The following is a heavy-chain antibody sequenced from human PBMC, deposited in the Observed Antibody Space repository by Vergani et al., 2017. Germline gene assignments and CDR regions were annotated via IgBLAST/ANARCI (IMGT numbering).Heavy chain of an antibody. D-gene: IGHD5-18*01. CDR2: IIPIFGTA. J-gene: IGHJ4*02. Sequence: QVQLVQSGAEVKKPGSSVKVSCKASGGTFSSYDISWVRQAPGQGLEWMGGIIPIFGTANYAQKFQGRVTITADESTSTAYMERSSLRSEDTAVYYCARDGYSYANYFDYWGQGTLVTVSA. V-gene: IGHV1-69*01. CDR1: GGTFSSYD. CDR3: ARDGYSYANYFDY.